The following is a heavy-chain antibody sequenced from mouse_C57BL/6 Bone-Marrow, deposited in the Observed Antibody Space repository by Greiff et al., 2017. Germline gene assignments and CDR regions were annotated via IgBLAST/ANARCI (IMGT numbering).Heavy chain of an antibody. CDR2: IDPSDSYT. D-gene: IGHD4-1*01. CDR3: AREGGYWAWCAY. CDR1: GYTFTSYW. J-gene: IGHJ3*01. Sequence: QVQLQQPGAELVMPGASVKLSCKASGYTFTSYWMHWVKQRPGQGLEWIGEIDPSDSYTNYNQKFKGQSTFTVDKSSSTAYMQLSSLTSEDSAVYYCAREGGYWAWCAYWGQGTLVTVSA. V-gene: IGHV1-69*01.